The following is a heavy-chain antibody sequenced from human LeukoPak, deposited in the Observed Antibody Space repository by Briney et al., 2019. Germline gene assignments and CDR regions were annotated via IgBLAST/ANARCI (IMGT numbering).Heavy chain of an antibody. Sequence: GASVKVSCKASGYTFTNCYMHWVRQAPGQGLEGMGIINPANGATSYAQKFQGRVTMTRDKSTLIVYMELNSVRSEDTAVYYCATAPPSGTYYYFDYWGQGTLVTVSS. J-gene: IGHJ4*02. D-gene: IGHD1-26*01. CDR2: INPANGAT. V-gene: IGHV1-46*01. CDR3: ATAPPSGTYYYFDY. CDR1: GYTFTNCY.